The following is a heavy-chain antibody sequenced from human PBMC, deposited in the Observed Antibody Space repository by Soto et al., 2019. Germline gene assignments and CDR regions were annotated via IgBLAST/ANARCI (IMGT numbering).Heavy chain of an antibody. V-gene: IGHV1-46*01. CDR2: INPSGGST. D-gene: IGHD2-21*02. J-gene: IGHJ6*02. CDR1: GYTLTIYD. Sequence: ASVKVARKASGYTLTIYDMHGVRQAPGQGLEWMGIINPSGGSTSYAQKSQGRATMTRDTSTSTVYLELSSPRSEDTAVYYCARDRLFVVVTPKRYYYYGMDAWGQGTTVTVSS. CDR3: ARDRLFVVVTPKRYYYYGMDA.